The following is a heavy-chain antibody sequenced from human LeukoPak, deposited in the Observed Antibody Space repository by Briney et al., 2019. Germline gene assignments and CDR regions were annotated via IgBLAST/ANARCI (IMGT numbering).Heavy chain of an antibody. J-gene: IGHJ4*02. V-gene: IGHV3-53*01. CDR3: ARDANKKNYFDC. CDR2: IYTGGST. D-gene: IGHD2/OR15-2a*01. Sequence: QPGGSLRLSCAASGFTVSSSYMNWVRQAPGKGLEWVSVIYTGGSTYYEESVKGRFTISRDNSKNTLYLQINSLRAEDTAVYYCARDANKKNYFDCWGQGTLVTVSS. CDR1: GFTVSSSY.